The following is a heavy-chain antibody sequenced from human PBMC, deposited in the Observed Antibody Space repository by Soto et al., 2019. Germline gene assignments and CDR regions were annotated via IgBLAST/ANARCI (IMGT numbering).Heavy chain of an antibody. V-gene: IGHV3-23*01. CDR1: GFTFSSYA. Sequence: EVQLLESGGGLVQPGGSLRLSCAASGFTFSSYAMRWVRQAPGKGLEWVSAISGSGGSTYYADSVKGRFTISRDNSKNTLYLQMNSPSAEDTAVYYCARRGSGSYYDYWGQGTLVTVSS. CDR3: ARRGSGSYYDY. CDR2: ISGSGGST. J-gene: IGHJ4*02. D-gene: IGHD1-26*01.